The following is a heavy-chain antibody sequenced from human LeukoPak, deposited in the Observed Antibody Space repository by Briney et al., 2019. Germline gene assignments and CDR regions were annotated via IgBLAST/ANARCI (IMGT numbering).Heavy chain of an antibody. Sequence: ASVKVPCKASGYTFTSYGISWVRQAPGQGLEWMGWISAYNGNTNYAQKLQGRVTMTTDTSTSTAYMELRSLRSDDTAVYYCARDPRVYGSGSYRDYWGQGTLVTVSS. V-gene: IGHV1-18*01. J-gene: IGHJ4*02. D-gene: IGHD3-10*01. CDR1: GYTFTSYG. CDR2: ISAYNGNT. CDR3: ARDPRVYGSGSYRDY.